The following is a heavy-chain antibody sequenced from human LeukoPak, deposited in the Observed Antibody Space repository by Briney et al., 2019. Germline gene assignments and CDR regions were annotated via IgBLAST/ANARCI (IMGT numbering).Heavy chain of an antibody. CDR1: GFTFSSYG. CDR3: AKDIGSHIVVVTALDY. V-gene: IGHV3-30*02. Sequence: GGSLRLSCVASGFTFSSYGMHWVRQAPGKGLEWVAFIRYDGSNKYYADSVKGRFTISRDNSKNTLYLQMNSLRAEDTALYYCAKDIGSHIVVVTALDYWGQGTLVTVSS. J-gene: IGHJ4*02. CDR2: IRYDGSNK. D-gene: IGHD2-21*02.